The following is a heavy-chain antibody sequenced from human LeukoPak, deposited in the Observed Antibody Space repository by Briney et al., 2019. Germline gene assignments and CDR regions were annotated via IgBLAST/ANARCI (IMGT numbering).Heavy chain of an antibody. CDR3: AREGGSSWYGIDY. V-gene: IGHV4-59*01. D-gene: IGHD6-13*01. Sequence: SETLSLTSTVSGGSISSYYWSWIRQPPGKGLEWIGYIYYSGSTNYNPSLKSRVTISVDTSKNQFSLKLSSVTAADTAVYYCAREGGSSWYGIDYWGQGTLVTVSS. CDR1: GGSISSYY. CDR2: IYYSGST. J-gene: IGHJ4*02.